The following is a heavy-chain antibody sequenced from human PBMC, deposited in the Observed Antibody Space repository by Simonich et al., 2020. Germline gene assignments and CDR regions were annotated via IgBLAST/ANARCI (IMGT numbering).Heavy chain of an antibody. CDR2: ISSSSSYI. J-gene: IGHJ4*02. D-gene: IGHD3-10*01. CDR1: GFTFSSYS. Sequence: GGGLVKPGGSLRISCAASGFTFSSYSMKWVRQDPGKGLEWVSSISSSSSYIYYANSVKGRFTISRDNAKNSLYRQMNSLRAEDTAVYYCARDTSYYGSGSYYFDYWGQGTLVTVSS. V-gene: IGHV3-21*01. CDR3: ARDTSYYGSGSYYFDY.